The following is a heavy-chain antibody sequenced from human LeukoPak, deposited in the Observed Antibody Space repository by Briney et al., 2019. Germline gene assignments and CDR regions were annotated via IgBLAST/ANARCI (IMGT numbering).Heavy chain of an antibody. CDR3: ATQGIAALPFDY. Sequence: GGSLRLSCAASGFTFSSYAMSWVRQAPGKGLEWVSAISGSGGSTYYADSVKGRFTISRDSSKNTLYLQVNSLRAEDTAVYYCATQGIAALPFDYWGQGTLVTVSS. CDR2: ISGSGGST. J-gene: IGHJ4*02. CDR1: GFTFSSYA. D-gene: IGHD6-13*01. V-gene: IGHV3-23*01.